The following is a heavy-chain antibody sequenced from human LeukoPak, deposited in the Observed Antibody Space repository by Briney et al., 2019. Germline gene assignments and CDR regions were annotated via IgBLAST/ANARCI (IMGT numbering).Heavy chain of an antibody. J-gene: IGHJ4*02. CDR2: IWYDGSNK. CDR3: ARPRGFGEVFDY. V-gene: IGHV3-33*01. Sequence: GGSLRLSCAASGFSFRSHGMHWVRQAPGKGLEWVAVIWYDGSNKYYADPVKGRFTISRDNSKNTVYLQMNSLRGEDTAVYYCARPRGFGEVFDYWGQGTLVTVSS. D-gene: IGHD3-10*01. CDR1: GFSFRSHG.